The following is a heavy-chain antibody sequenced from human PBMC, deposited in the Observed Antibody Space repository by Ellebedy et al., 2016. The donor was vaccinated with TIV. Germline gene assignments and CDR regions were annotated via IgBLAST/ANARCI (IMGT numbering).Heavy chain of an antibody. J-gene: IGHJ6*02. CDR3: ARGYYYNISGPVWGMDV. Sequence: SVKVSCKASGGTFSTYIISWVRQAPGQGLEWMGGIIPIFGTVNYEQKFPGRVTINADESTSTAYMGLSSLRSEDTAVYYCARGYYYNISGPVWGMDVWGQGTTVTVSS. CDR2: IIPIFGTV. D-gene: IGHD3-22*01. V-gene: IGHV1-69*13. CDR1: GGTFSTYI.